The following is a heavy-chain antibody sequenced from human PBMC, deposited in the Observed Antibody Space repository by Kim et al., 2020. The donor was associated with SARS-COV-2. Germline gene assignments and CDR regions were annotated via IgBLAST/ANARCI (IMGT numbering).Heavy chain of an antibody. J-gene: IGHJ4*02. D-gene: IGHD7-27*01. CDR2: IYRGDVT. Sequence: GGSLRLSCAASGFAVSTSYMTWVRQAPGKGLEWVSVIYRGDVTNYAASVKGRFTISRDDSKNTLYLQMNSLKPEDAAVYYCAKDDQLGFWHWGQGTLVTVSS. V-gene: IGHV3-53*05. CDR1: GFAVSTSY. CDR3: AKDDQLGFWH.